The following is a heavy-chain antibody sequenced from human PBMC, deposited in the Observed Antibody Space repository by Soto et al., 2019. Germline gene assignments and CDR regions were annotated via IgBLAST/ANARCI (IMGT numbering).Heavy chain of an antibody. V-gene: IGHV1-69*13. CDR1: GGTFSSYA. J-gene: IGHJ4*02. CDR2: IIPIFGTA. CDR3: ARIDYYDRSGYLGYFDY. Sequence: ASVKVSCQASGGTFSSYAISWVRQAPGQGLEWMGGIIPIFGTANYAQKFQGRVTITADESTSTAYMELSSLRSEDTAVYYCARIDYYDRSGYLGYFDYWGQGTLVTVSS. D-gene: IGHD3-22*01.